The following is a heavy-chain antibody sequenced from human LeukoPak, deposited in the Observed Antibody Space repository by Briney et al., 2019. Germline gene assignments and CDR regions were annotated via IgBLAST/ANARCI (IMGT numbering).Heavy chain of an antibody. CDR2: VYYTGST. V-gene: IGHV4-39*02. J-gene: IGHJ5*02. D-gene: IGHD3-10*01. CDR1: GDSVTSGGFY. Sequence: PSETLSLTCTVSGDSVTSGGFYWAWLRQPPGKGLEWIATVYYTGSTYYNPSLKSRVTISIHTSKNPFSLKLRSVVAPDTAVYYCARHSGSGSLSRPFDPWGQGTLVTVSS. CDR3: ARHSGSGSLSRPFDP.